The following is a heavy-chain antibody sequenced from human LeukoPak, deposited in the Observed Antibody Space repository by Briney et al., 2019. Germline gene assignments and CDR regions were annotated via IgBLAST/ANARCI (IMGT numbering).Heavy chain of an antibody. D-gene: IGHD6-6*01. CDR3: ERDYSSSALDY. V-gene: IGHV3-21*01. CDR1: VFTFSSYS. Sequence: PGGSLRLSCAASVFTFSSYSMTWLRQAPGEGLEWVSSIGSSSYIYYADSVKGRFTISRDNARNSLYLQMNSLRAEDTAVYHCERDYSSSALDYWGQGTLVTVSS. CDR2: IGSSSYI. J-gene: IGHJ4*02.